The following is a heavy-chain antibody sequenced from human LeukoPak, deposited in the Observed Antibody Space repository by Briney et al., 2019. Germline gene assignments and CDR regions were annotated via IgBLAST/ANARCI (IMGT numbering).Heavy chain of an antibody. CDR3: AKAPLVVVSQFDH. CDR1: GFTFNNFA. J-gene: IGHJ4*02. V-gene: IGHV3-23*01. Sequence: PGGSLRLSCAASGFTFNNFAMSWVRQAPGKGLEWVSTITVNGGSTYYADSVRGRFTISRDNSQSTLYLQMNSLRGDDTAVYYCAKAPLVVVSQFDHWGQGSLVTVSS. D-gene: IGHD3-22*01. CDR2: ITVNGGST.